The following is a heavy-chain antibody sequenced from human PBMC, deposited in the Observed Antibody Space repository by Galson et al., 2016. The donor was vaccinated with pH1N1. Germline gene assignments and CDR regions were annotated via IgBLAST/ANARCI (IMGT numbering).Heavy chain of an antibody. CDR1: GYSFTSYW. CDR3: ARYAVTYYYDSSGYPAWYFDL. Sequence: QSGAEVKKPGESLKISCKGSGYSFTSYWIGWVRQMPGEGLEWMGIIYPGDSDTRYSPSFQGQVTISADKSTSTAYLQWSSLKASDTAIYYCARYAVTYYYDSSGYPAWYFDLWGRGTLVTVSS. V-gene: IGHV5-51*03. CDR2: IYPGDSDT. J-gene: IGHJ2*01. D-gene: IGHD3-22*01.